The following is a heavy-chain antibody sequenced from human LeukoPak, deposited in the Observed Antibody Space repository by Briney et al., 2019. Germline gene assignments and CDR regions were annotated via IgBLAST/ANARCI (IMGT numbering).Heavy chain of an antibody. CDR2: ISGSGGST. CDR1: GFTFSSYA. CDR3: AKGLWFGELFAQYFQH. D-gene: IGHD3-10*01. V-gene: IGHV3-23*01. Sequence: PGGSLRLSCAASGFTFSSYAMSWVRQAPGKGLEWVSAISGSGGSTYYADSVKGRFTISRDNSKNTLYLQMNSLRAEDTAVYYCAKGLWFGELFAQYFQHWGQGTLVTVSS. J-gene: IGHJ1*01.